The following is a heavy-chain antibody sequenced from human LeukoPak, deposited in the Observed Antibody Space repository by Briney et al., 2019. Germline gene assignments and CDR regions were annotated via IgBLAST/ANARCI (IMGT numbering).Heavy chain of an antibody. CDR2: IYENGGTT. CDR1: GFTFRSHA. V-gene: IGHV3-23*01. D-gene: IGHD2-21*01. CDR3: AKDFRIGYSAHFDY. Sequence: GGSLRLSCAASGFTFRSHAMSWVRQAPEKGLEFVSGIYENGGTTYYADFVKGRFSISRDNSKNTLYLQMDSLRGEDTAVYYCAKDFRIGYSAHFDYWGQGALVTVSS. J-gene: IGHJ4*02.